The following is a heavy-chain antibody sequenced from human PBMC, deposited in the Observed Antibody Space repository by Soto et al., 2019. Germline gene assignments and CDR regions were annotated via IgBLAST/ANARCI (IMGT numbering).Heavy chain of an antibody. D-gene: IGHD2-2*01. V-gene: IGHV4-31*03. CDR1: GGSISSGGYY. CDR2: IYYSGST. CDR3: ARGDIVVARAFDY. J-gene: IGHJ4*02. Sequence: QVQMQESGPGLVKPSQTLSLTCTVSGGSISSGGYYWSWIRQHPGKSLEWIGYIYYSGSTYYNPSLKSRVTISVDTSKNQFSLKLSSVTAADTAVYYCARGDIVVARAFDYWGQGTLVTVSS.